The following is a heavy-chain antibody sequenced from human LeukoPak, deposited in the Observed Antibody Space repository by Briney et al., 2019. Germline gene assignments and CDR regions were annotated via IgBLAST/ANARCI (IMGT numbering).Heavy chain of an antibody. CDR2: IWYDGSNK. J-gene: IGHJ4*02. D-gene: IGHD3-22*01. V-gene: IGHV3-30*02. CDR1: GFTFSSYG. CDR3: AKDSHTRSVVVIDY. Sequence: PGGSLRLSCAASGFTFSSYGMHWVRQAPGKGLEWVAVIWYDGSNKYYADSVKGRFTISRDNSKNTLYLQMNSLRAEDTAVYYCAKDSHTRSVVVIDYWGQGTLVTVSS.